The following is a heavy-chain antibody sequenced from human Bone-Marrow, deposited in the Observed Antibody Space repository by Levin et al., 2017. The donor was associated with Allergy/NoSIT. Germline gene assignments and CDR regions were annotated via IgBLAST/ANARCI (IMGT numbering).Heavy chain of an antibody. CDR1: GASVTSDHW. CDR2: IFHRGLT. Sequence: SCVVSGASVTSDHWWSWLRQSPGKGLEWIGEIFHRGLTSYNPSLKNRGTISMDKSKNQFTVTVTSVTAADTAVYFCERGGRPFDYWGQGTLVTVS. CDR3: ERGGRPFDY. J-gene: IGHJ4*02. V-gene: IGHV4/OR15-8*02.